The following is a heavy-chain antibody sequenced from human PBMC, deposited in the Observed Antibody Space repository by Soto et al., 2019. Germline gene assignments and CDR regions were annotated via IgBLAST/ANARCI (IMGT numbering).Heavy chain of an antibody. V-gene: IGHV4-39*01. CDR2: IYYSGCT. Sequence: QLQLQESGPGLVKPSETLSLTCTVSGGSISSSSYYWGWIRQPPGKGLEWIGSIYYSGCTYYNPSLKSRVTVSVDTSKNQFSLKLGSVAAADTAVYYCGRHYDYIWGSPAFDYWGQGSLVTVSS. D-gene: IGHD3-16*01. J-gene: IGHJ4*02. CDR3: GRHYDYIWGSPAFDY. CDR1: GGSISSSSYY.